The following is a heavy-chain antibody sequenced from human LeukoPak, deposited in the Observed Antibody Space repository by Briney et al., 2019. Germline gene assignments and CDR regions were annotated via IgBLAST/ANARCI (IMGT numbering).Heavy chain of an antibody. CDR3: ARPYYGSGSYYNRNWFDP. Sequence: SETLSLTCAVYGGSFSPYYWSWIRQSPDKGLEWIGEINHSRSTNYNPSLKSRVTISVDTSKNQFSLKLSSVTAADTAVYYCARPYYGSGSYYNRNWFDPWGQGTLVTVAS. D-gene: IGHD3-10*01. CDR1: GGSFSPYY. V-gene: IGHV4-34*01. CDR2: INHSRST. J-gene: IGHJ5*02.